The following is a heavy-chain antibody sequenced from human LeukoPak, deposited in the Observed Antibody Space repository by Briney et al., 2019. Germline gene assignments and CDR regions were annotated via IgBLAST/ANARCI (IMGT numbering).Heavy chain of an antibody. J-gene: IGHJ5*02. CDR2: ISSDSNYI. V-gene: IGHV3-21*01. D-gene: IGHD3-9*01. Sequence: GGSLRLSCAASGFTFSSYTMNWVRQAPGKGLEWVSSISSDSNYIYYADSVKGRFTISRDNAWNSLYLQMNSLGAEDTAVYYCARKENILTGYYDHWGQGTLVTVSS. CDR3: ARKENILTGYYDH. CDR1: GFTFSSYT.